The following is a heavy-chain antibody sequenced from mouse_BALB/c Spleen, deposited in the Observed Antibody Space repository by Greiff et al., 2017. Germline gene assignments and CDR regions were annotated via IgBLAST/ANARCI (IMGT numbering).Heavy chain of an antibody. J-gene: IGHJ4*01. CDR1: GFNIKDTY. V-gene: IGHV14-3*02. CDR3: AITTVVARGYYAMDY. CDR2: IDPANGNT. D-gene: IGHD1-1*01. Sequence: EVQLQQSGAELVKPGASVKLSCTASGFNIKDTYMHWVKQRPEQGLEWIGRIDPANGNTKYDPKFQGKATITADTSSNTAYLQLSSLTSEDTAVYYCAITTVVARGYYAMDYWGQGTSVTGSS.